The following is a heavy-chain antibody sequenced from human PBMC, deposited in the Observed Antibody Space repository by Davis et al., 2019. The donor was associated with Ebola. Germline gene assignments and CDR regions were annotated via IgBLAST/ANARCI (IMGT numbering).Heavy chain of an antibody. Sequence: SETLSLTCTVSGGSFSGHFWSWLRQSPGKGPEWIAELNHSGNIHYNGALEGRATISVDTSKNHFSLKLPSVTASDTAVYYCARSIIEVPAALGFWGQGTMVTIS. CDR2: LNHSGNI. J-gene: IGHJ3*01. D-gene: IGHD2-2*01. CDR3: ARSIIEVPAALGF. V-gene: IGHV4-34*01. CDR1: GGSFSGHF.